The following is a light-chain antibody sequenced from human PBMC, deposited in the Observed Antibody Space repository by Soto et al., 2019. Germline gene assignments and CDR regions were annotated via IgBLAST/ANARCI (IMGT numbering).Light chain of an antibody. Sequence: QSVLTQPPSASGTPGPRVTISCSGSGSNIGSNIVNWYRQLPGTAPKLLIYNNNHRPSGVSDRFYGSKSGTSASLAISGLQFEDEAEYYCSAWDDSLKGLLFGGGTKLTVL. J-gene: IGLJ3*02. CDR1: GSNIGSNI. CDR2: NNN. CDR3: SAWDDSLKGLL. V-gene: IGLV1-44*01.